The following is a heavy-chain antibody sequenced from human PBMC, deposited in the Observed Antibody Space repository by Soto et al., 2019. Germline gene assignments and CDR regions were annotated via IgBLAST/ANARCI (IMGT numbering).Heavy chain of an antibody. D-gene: IGHD3-22*01. CDR1: GFTFSSYE. V-gene: IGHV3-48*03. CDR2: ISSSVTTI. J-gene: IGHJ4*02. CDR3: ARDGRLNYYDSCGYLASFDH. Sequence: GGSLRLSCAASGFTFSSYEMNWVRQAPGKGLEWVSYISSSVTTIYYADSVKGRFTISRDNAKNSLSLQLNSLRAEDTAVYYCARDGRLNYYDSCGYLASFDHWGQGTTVTFSS.